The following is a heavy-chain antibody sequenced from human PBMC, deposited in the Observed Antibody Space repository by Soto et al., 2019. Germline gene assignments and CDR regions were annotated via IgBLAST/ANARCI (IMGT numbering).Heavy chain of an antibody. CDR3: GGAVRGSYSHDYHGLDI. CDR1: GYTFTGYY. D-gene: IGHD1-26*01. V-gene: IGHV1-2*02. J-gene: IGHJ6*02. Sequence: ASVKVSCKASGYTFTGYYMHWVRQAPGQGLEWMGWINPNSGGTNYAQKFQGRVTMTRDTSISTAYMELSRLRSDDTAVYYGGGAVRGSYSHDYHGLDIGGQGTTITVSS. CDR2: INPNSGGT.